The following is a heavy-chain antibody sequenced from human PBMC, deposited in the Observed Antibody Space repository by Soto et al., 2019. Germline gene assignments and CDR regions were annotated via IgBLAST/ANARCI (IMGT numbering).Heavy chain of an antibody. V-gene: IGHV4-34*01. CDR2: INHSGST. CDR1: GGSFSGYY. Sequence: QVQLQQWGAGLLKPSETLSLTCAVYGGSFSGYYWSWIRQPPGKGLEWIGEINHSGSTNYNPSLKSRVPISVDTFKNQFSLKLSSVTAADTAVYYCARGGGRAVAGTDYWGQGTLVTVSS. J-gene: IGHJ4*02. CDR3: ARGGGRAVAGTDY. D-gene: IGHD6-19*01.